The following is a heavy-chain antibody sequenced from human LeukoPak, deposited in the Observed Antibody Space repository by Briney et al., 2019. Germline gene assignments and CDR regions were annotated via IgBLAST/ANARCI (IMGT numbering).Heavy chain of an antibody. CDR1: GFTFNNAW. Sequence: GGSLRLSCAASGFTFNNAWMSWVRQAPGKGLEWVGRIKSRTAGGTTDYAAPVRGRFTITRDDSKNTLYLQINSLKTEDTAVYFCTTIIITGTFDCWGQGTLVTVSS. D-gene: IGHD1-20*01. CDR3: TTIIITGTFDC. V-gene: IGHV3-15*01. J-gene: IGHJ5*01. CDR2: IKSRTAGGTT.